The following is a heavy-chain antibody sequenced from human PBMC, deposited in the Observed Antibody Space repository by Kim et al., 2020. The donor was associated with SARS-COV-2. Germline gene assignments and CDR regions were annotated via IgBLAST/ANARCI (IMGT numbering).Heavy chain of an antibody. D-gene: IGHD6-13*01. CDR2: IIPIFGTA. Sequence: SVKVSCKASGGTFSSYAISWVRQAPGQGLEWMGGIIPIFGTANYAQKFQGRVTITADESTSTAYMELSSLRSEDTAVYYCARVCCGAAAAPFDPWGQGTLVTVSS. CDR3: ARVCCGAAAAPFDP. V-gene: IGHV1-69*13. J-gene: IGHJ5*02. CDR1: GGTFSSYA.